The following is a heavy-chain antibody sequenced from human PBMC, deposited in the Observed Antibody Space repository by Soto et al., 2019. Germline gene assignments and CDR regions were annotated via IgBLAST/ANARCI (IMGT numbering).Heavy chain of an antibody. V-gene: IGHV3-23*01. CDR3: AKSTLVVLVIHEFDS. Sequence: PGGSLRLSCTASGFSFSSYAMNWVRQAPGKGLEWVSGISGSGDSTKYADSVKGRFTISRDNSKNTLYLQMSSVRAEDTAVYFCAKSTLVVLVIHEFDSWGQGTLVTVSS. J-gene: IGHJ4*02. D-gene: IGHD3-22*01. CDR1: GFSFSSYA. CDR2: ISGSGDST.